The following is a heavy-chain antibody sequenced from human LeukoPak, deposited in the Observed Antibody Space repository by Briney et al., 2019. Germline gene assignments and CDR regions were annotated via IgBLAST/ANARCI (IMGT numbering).Heavy chain of an antibody. V-gene: IGHV4-59*01. CDR1: GGSISSYY. CDR3: ARGSSGYSYG. J-gene: IGHJ4*02. CDR2: ISYSGST. D-gene: IGHD5-18*01. Sequence: SETLSLTCTVSGGSISSYYWSWIRQPPGKGLEWVGYISYSGSTNYNPPLKSRVTISVDTSKNQFSLKLSSVTAADTAVYYCARGSSGYSYGRGQGTLVTVSS.